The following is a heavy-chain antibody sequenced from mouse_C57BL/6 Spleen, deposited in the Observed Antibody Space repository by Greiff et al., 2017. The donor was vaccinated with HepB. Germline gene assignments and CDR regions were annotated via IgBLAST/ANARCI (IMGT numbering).Heavy chain of an antibody. CDR3: ARGRNYFDY. CDR1: GFTFSSYA. V-gene: IGHV5-4*03. CDR2: ISDGGSYT. Sequence: EVRLVESGGGLVKPGGSLKLSCAASGFTFSSYAMSWVRQTPEKRLEWVATISDGGSYTYYPDNVKGRFTISRDNAKNNLYLQMSHLKSEDTAMYYCARGRNYFDYWCQGTTLTVSS. J-gene: IGHJ2*01.